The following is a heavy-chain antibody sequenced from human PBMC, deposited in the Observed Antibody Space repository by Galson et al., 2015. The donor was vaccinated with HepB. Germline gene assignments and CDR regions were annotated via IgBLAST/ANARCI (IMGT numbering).Heavy chain of an antibody. CDR1: GFKFDTYA. J-gene: IGHJ4*02. Sequence: SLRLSCAASGFKFDTYAMNWVRQAPGVGLEWGSTTSAGGGSIYYADSVKGRFTVSRDNSKNTLYLQMNSLRVEDTAVYYCAKAEGHCISPSCAASDYWGQGTLVTVSS. CDR2: TSAGGGSI. D-gene: IGHD3-3*02. V-gene: IGHV3-23*01. CDR3: AKAEGHCISPSCAASDY.